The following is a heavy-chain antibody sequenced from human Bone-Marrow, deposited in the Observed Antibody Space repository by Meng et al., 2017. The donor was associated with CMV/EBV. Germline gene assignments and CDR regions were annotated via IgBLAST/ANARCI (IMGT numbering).Heavy chain of an antibody. CDR3: ARGGKYSSSPHDY. CDR2: ISYDGSNK. CDR1: GFTFSSYA. D-gene: IGHD6-6*01. Sequence: GGSLRLSCAASGFTFSSYAMHWVRQAPGKGLEWVAVISYDGSNKYYADSVKGRFTISRDNSKNTLYLQMNSLRAEDTAVYYCARGGKYSSSPHDYWGQGTLVTVSS. V-gene: IGHV3-30*04. J-gene: IGHJ4*02.